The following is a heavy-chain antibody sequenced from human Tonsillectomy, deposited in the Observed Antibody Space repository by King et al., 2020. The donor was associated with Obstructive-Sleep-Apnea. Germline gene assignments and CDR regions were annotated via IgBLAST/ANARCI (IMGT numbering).Heavy chain of an antibody. Sequence: VQLVESGGGLVQPGGSLRLSCAASGFTFSSYWMSWVRQAPGKGLEWVANIKQVGSERYYVAAVKGRLTISRDKAKKSLYLQMNSLGAEDTDVYYCARDRNWHDCHYHGRDLWRQGTTVTVPS. D-gene: IGHD1-1*01. CDR3: ARDRNWHDCHYHGRDL. J-gene: IGHJ6*02. V-gene: IGHV3-7*03. CDR2: IKQVGSER. CDR1: GFTFSSYW.